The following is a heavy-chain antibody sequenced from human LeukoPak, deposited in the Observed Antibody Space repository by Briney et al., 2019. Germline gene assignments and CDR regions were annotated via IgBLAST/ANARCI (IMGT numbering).Heavy chain of an antibody. CDR2: ISGSGGST. CDR3: AKGDIVVVVAATPDY. Sequence: GGSLRRSGAASGFTCSSYAMSWVRQAPGKGLEWVSAISGSGGSTYYADSVKGRFTISRDNSKNTLYLQMNSLRAEGTAVYYCAKGDIVVVVAATPDYWGQGTLVTVSS. V-gene: IGHV3-23*01. CDR1: GFTCSSYA. D-gene: IGHD2-15*01. J-gene: IGHJ4*02.